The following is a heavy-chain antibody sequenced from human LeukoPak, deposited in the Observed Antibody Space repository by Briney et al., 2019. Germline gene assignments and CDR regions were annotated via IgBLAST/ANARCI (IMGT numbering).Heavy chain of an antibody. J-gene: IGHJ4*02. Sequence: ASVKVSCKASGYTLSGSYMRWGRQAPGQGLEWMGPINPNSGGTNYAQTFQGRVTMTRDTSISTAYMELSRLRSDDTAVYYCARGFRKGYSGYDLYFFDYWGQGTLVTVSS. CDR1: GYTLSGSY. CDR3: ARGFRKGYSGYDLYFFDY. D-gene: IGHD5-12*01. CDR2: INPNSGGT. V-gene: IGHV1-2*06.